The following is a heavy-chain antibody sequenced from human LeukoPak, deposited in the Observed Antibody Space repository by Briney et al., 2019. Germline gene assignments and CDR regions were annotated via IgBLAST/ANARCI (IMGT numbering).Heavy chain of an antibody. CDR1: GGSFSGYY. D-gene: IGHD4-17*01. V-gene: IGHV4-34*01. Sequence: SETLSLTCAVYGGSFSGYYWSWIRQPPGKGLEWIGEINHSGSTNYNPSLKSRVTISVDTSKNQFSLKLSSVTAADTAVYYCARSLWRTTGGDYFDYWGQGTLVTVSS. J-gene: IGHJ4*02. CDR2: INHSGST. CDR3: ARSLWRTTGGDYFDY.